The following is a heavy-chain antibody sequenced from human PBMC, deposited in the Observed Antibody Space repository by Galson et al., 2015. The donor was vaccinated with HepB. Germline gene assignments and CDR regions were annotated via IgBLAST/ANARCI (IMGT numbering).Heavy chain of an antibody. J-gene: IGHJ5*02. CDR2: IKQDGSEK. CDR3: ARARKDIAVHGTGWFDP. Sequence: SLRLSCAASEFTFSSYWMSSVRQAPGKGLEWVANIKQDGSEKYYVDSVKGRFTISRDNAKNSLYLQMNGLRAEDTAVYYCARARKDIAVHGTGWFDPWGQGTLVTVSS. D-gene: IGHD6-19*01. CDR1: EFTFSSYW. V-gene: IGHV3-7*03.